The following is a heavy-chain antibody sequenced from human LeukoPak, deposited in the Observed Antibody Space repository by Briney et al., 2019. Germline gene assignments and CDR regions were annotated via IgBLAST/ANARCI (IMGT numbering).Heavy chain of an antibody. J-gene: IGHJ4*02. CDR1: GFAFGSYW. CDR2: INQDGNSQ. D-gene: IGHD2-21*01. V-gene: IGHV3-7*01. Sequence: GGSLGLSCEASGFAFGSYWASWVRQAPGKGLEWVANINQDGNSQNYVDSVRGRFTISKDNAKNSVYLQMNSLRAEDTAVYYCARSLWPEDYWGQGILVTVSS. CDR3: ARSLWPEDY.